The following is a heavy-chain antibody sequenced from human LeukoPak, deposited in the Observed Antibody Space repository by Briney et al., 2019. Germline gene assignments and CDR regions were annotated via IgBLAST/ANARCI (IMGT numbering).Heavy chain of an antibody. CDR1: GFTFTNDW. Sequence: GGSLRLSCAASGFTFTNDWMNWVRQAPGKGLEWVSAISGSGGSTYYADSVKGRFTISRDNSKNTLYLQMNSLRAEDTAVYYCAKTRDILTGRQYYFDYWGQGTLVTVSS. CDR2: ISGSGGST. J-gene: IGHJ4*02. V-gene: IGHV3-23*01. CDR3: AKTRDILTGRQYYFDY. D-gene: IGHD3-9*01.